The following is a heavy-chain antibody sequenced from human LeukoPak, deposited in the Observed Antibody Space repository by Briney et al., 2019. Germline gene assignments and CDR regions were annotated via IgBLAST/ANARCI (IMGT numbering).Heavy chain of an antibody. V-gene: IGHV3-11*04. Sequence: GGSLRLSCAASGFTFSDYYMSWIRQAPGKGLEWVSYISSSGSTIYYADSVKGRFTISRDNAKNSLYLQMNSLRAEDTAVYYCAKEGYYYESSGYQHWGQGTLVTVSS. CDR2: ISSSGSTI. CDR3: AKEGYYYESSGYQH. D-gene: IGHD3-22*01. J-gene: IGHJ4*02. CDR1: GFTFSDYY.